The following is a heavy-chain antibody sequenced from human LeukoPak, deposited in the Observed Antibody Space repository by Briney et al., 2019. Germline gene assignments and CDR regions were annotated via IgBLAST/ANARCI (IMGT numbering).Heavy chain of an antibody. CDR3: ARVPPGIAVAGSYYFDY. CDR1: GGSISSYY. Sequence: SETLSLTCTVSGGSISSYYWSWIRQPPGKGLEWIAYISDIGSINYNPSLKSRVTISLDTSKNQFSLKLSSVTAADTAVYYCARVPPGIAVAGSYYFDYWGQGTLVTVSS. J-gene: IGHJ4*02. D-gene: IGHD6-19*01. V-gene: IGHV4-59*08. CDR2: ISDIGSI.